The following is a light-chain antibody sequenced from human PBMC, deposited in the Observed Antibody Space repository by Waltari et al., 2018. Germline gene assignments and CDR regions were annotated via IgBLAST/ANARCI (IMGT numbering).Light chain of an antibody. Sequence: QTALSQPASVSGSPGQSITISCTGSSGDVGQLDLVAGYQQYPGRSPQLIIYAVTNRPSGVSSRFSGSKSGNTAFLTITELQADDEALYYCCSYACGHPHYFVSYLFGSGTDVTV. CDR1: SGDVGQLDL. CDR2: AVT. J-gene: IGLJ1*01. V-gene: IGLV2-23*02. CDR3: CSYACGHPHYFVSYL.